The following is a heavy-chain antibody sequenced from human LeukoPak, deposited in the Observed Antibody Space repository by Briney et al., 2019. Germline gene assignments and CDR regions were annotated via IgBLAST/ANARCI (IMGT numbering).Heavy chain of an antibody. V-gene: IGHV1-24*01. CDR3: ATRYDFWSGYRTQTNDAFDI. D-gene: IGHD3-3*01. CDR2: FDPEDGET. Sequence: ASVKVSCKVSGYTLTELSMHWVRQAPGKGLEWMGGFDPEDGETIYAQKFQGRVTMTEDTSTDTAYMELSSLRSEDTAVYYCATRYDFWSGYRTQTNDAFDIWGQGTMVTVSS. CDR1: GYTLTELS. J-gene: IGHJ3*02.